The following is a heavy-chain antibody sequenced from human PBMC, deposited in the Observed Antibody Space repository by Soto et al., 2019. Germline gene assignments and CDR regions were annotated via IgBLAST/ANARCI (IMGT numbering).Heavy chain of an antibody. Sequence: ASVKVSCKASGGTFSSYAISWVRQAPGQGLEWMGGIIPIFGTANYAQKFQGRVTITADESTSTAYMELSSLRSEDTAVYYCARVKVYCSGGSCYSTPYFDYWGQGTLVTVSS. CDR2: IIPIFGTA. CDR1: GGTFSSYA. CDR3: ARVKVYCSGGSCYSTPYFDY. J-gene: IGHJ4*02. D-gene: IGHD2-15*01. V-gene: IGHV1-69*13.